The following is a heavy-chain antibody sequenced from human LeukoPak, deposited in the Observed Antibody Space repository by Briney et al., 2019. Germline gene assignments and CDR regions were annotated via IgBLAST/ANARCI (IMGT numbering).Heavy chain of an antibody. CDR3: ARGGKNYFDF. Sequence: ISAYDGETRYAQKFQGRVTLTTDTSTGTVYMKMRRLRSDDTAVYYCARGGKNYFDFWGQGTLVTVSS. J-gene: IGHJ4*02. V-gene: IGHV1-18*01. CDR2: ISAYDGET. D-gene: IGHD1-26*01.